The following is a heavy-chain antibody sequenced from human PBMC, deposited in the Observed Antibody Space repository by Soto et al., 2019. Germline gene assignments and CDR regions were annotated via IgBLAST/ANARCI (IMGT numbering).Heavy chain of an antibody. CDR2: IRQDGREI. D-gene: IGHD1-1*01. Sequence: GGSLRLSCVASDFTFSTYLMAWLRQTPGKGLEFVANIRQDGREINYLDSGKGRFTISRDNAEKSLFLQMNSLRAEDTAVYYCATDRWTGAFDFRGQGTVVTVSS. CDR3: ATDRWTGAFDF. V-gene: IGHV3-7*01. J-gene: IGHJ3*01. CDR1: DFTFSTYL.